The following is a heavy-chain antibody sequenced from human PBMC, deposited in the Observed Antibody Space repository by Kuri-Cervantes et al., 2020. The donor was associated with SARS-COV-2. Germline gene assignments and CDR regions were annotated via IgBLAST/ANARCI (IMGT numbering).Heavy chain of an antibody. D-gene: IGHD1-1*01. CDR2: ISGSGGST. V-gene: IGHV3-23*01. CDR1: GFTFNSYA. CDR3: VRDGDHWNFDY. Sequence: GGSLRLSCAASGFTFNSYAMSWVRQAPGKGLEWVSAISGSGGSTYYADSVKGRFTISRDNSKNTLYLQMNSLRAEDTAVYYCVRDGDHWNFDYWGQGTLVTVSS. J-gene: IGHJ4*02.